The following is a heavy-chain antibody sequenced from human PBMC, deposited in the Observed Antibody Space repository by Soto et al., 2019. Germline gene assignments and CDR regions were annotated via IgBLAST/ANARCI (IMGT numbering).Heavy chain of an antibody. J-gene: IGHJ4*02. CDR1: GFTVSNNY. D-gene: IGHD3-10*01. CDR3: ATGRGGGGY. Sequence: EVQLVESGGGLIQPGGSLRLSCAVSGFTVSNNYMSWVRQAPGKGLEGVSVIYSGGYTAYGDSVKGRFTISRDNSKNTLYPKKKTLGAGHTAVYYWATGRGGGGYWGQGTLVTVSS. V-gene: IGHV3-53*01. CDR2: IYSGGYT.